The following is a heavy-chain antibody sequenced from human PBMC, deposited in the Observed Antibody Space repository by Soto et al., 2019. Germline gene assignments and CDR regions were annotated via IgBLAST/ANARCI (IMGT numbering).Heavy chain of an antibody. V-gene: IGHV5-10-1*01. CDR3: ARQSDPDYDDYFSMDA. Sequence: PGESLKISCKGSGYSFTSYWISWVRQMPGKGLEWMGRIDPSDSYTNYSPSFQGHVTISADKSISTAYLQWSSLKASDTAMYYCARQSDPDYDDYFSMDAWGQGTTVTVSS. CDR1: GYSFTSYW. CDR2: IDPSDSYT. J-gene: IGHJ6*01.